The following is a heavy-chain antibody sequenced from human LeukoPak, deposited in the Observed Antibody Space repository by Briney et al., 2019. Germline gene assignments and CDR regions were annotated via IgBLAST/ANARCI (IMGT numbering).Heavy chain of an antibody. J-gene: IGHJ6*02. D-gene: IGHD1-26*01. V-gene: IGHV4-4*07. Sequence: SETLSLTCTVSGGSISSYYWSWIRQPAGKGLEWIGRIYTSGSTNYNPSLKSRVTISVDTSKNQFSLKLSSVTAADTAVYYCARDAKVVGATSLWNYYYYGMDVWGQGTTVTVSS. CDR3: ARDAKVVGATSLWNYYYYGMDV. CDR2: IYTSGST. CDR1: GGSISSYY.